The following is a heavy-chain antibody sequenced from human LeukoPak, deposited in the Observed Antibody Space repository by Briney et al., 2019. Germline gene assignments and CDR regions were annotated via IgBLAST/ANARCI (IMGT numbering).Heavy chain of an antibody. V-gene: IGHV3-23*01. J-gene: IGHJ5*02. Sequence: GGSLRLSCAASGFTFSTYAMTWVRQAPGKGLEWVSAISASGDSTHYADSVKGRFTISRDNSKNTLYLQMKSLRAEDTALYYCAKGSGTTYRYNWFDHWGQGALVTVSS. CDR3: AKGSGTTYRYNWFDH. CDR2: ISASGDST. CDR1: GFTFSTYA. D-gene: IGHD1-26*01.